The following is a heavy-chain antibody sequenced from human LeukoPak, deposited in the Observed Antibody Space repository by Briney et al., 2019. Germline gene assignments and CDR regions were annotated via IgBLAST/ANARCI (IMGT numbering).Heavy chain of an antibody. V-gene: IGHV3-23*01. CDR3: AKDWVVTATFDY. CDR2: ISGSGGST. CDR1: GFTFSSYS. D-gene: IGHD2-21*02. J-gene: IGHJ4*02. Sequence: PGGSLRLSCAASGFTFSSYSMNWVRQAPGKGLEWVSAISGSGGSTYYADSVKGRFTISRDNSKDTLYLQMNSLRAEDTAVYYCAKDWVVTATFDYWGQGTLVTVSS.